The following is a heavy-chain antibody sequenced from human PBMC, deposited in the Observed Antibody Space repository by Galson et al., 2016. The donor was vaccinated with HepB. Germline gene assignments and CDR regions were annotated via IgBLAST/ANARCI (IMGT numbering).Heavy chain of an antibody. J-gene: IGHJ6*02. Sequence: SLRLSCAASGFTFRYFSIHWVRQAPGKGLEWVTIISDDGSSKYYADSVKGRFTISKDNSKNTVNLQMNSLRTEDTAVYYCARGGTGRLAYYYYGMDVWGPGTTVTVSS. V-gene: IGHV3-30*04. CDR3: ARGGTGRLAYYYYGMDV. D-gene: IGHD1-1*01. CDR2: ISDDGSSK. CDR1: GFTFRYFS.